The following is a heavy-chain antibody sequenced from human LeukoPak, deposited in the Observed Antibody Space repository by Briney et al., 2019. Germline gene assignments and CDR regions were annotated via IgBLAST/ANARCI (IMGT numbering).Heavy chain of an antibody. CDR3: ASGKGPGEWLRLRTFDY. CDR2: IIPIFGRV. Sequence: GASVKVSCKASGGTFSSYVISWVRQAPGQGLEWMGGIIPIFGRVNYAQKFQGRVTITADESTSTGYMELSSLRFEDTAVYYCASGKGPGEWLRLRTFDYWGQGTLVTVSS. V-gene: IGHV1-69*13. D-gene: IGHD5-12*01. J-gene: IGHJ4*02. CDR1: GGTFSSYV.